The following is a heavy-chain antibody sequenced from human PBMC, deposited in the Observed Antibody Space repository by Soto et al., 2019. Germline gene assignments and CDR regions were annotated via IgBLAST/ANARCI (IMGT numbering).Heavy chain of an antibody. D-gene: IGHD4-17*01. CDR2: IIPVFGTA. V-gene: IGHV1-69*12. Sequence: QVQLVQSGAEVKKPGSSVKVSCKASGGSLSNYGISWVRQAPGQGLEWTGGIIPVFGTANYAQKFQGRVTITADESTNIVYMDVTSLRSEDTAVYYCARGDATKIVVTTYYAMDVWGQGTTVTVSS. J-gene: IGHJ6*02. CDR3: ARGDATKIVVTTYYAMDV. CDR1: GGSLSNYG.